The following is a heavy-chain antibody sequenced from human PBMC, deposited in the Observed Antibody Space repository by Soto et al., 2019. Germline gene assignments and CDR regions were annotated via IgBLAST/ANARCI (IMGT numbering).Heavy chain of an antibody. CDR3: AREGCSSTSCLYFQH. V-gene: IGHV3-7*01. CDR2: IKQDGSEK. D-gene: IGHD2-2*01. J-gene: IGHJ1*01. Sequence: GGSLRLSCAASGFTFSSYWMSWVRQAPGKGLEWVANIKQDGSEKYYVDSVKGRITISRDNAKNSLYLHMNSLRAEDTAVYYCAREGCSSTSCLYFQHWGQGTLVTVSS. CDR1: GFTFSSYW.